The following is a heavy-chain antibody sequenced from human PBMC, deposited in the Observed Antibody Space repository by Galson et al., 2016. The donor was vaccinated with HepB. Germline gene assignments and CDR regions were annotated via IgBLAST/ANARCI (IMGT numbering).Heavy chain of an antibody. D-gene: IGHD1-26*01. CDR3: ATRPLGLGRGFDY. CDR2: IVPILDTA. J-gene: IGHJ4*02. CDR1: GGVFTSFT. Sequence: SVKVSCKASGGVFTSFTVGWVRQAPGQGLQYLGGIVPILDTANYAENFQGRVTLTADKSTTTAYMELSGLTSEDTAVYYCATRPLGLGRGFDYWGQGTLVTVSS. V-gene: IGHV1-69*08.